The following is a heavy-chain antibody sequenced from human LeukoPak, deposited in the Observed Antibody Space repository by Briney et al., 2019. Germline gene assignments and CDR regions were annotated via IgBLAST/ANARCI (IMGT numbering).Heavy chain of an antibody. Sequence: PSETPSLTCTVSGGSISSGGYYWSWIRQHPGKGLEWIGYIYYSGSTYYNPSLKSRVTISVDTSKNQFSLKLSSVTAADTAVYYCASHSSSWYNYWGQGTLVTVSS. D-gene: IGHD6-13*01. J-gene: IGHJ4*02. CDR1: GGSISSGGYY. V-gene: IGHV4-31*03. CDR3: ASHSSSWYNY. CDR2: IYYSGST.